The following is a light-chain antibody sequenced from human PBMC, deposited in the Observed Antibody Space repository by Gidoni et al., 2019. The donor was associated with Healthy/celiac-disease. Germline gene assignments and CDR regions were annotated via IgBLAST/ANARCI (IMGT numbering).Light chain of an antibody. V-gene: IGKV1-39*01. Sequence: DIQMTQSPSSLSASVGDRVTITCRASQSSSSYLNWYQQKPGKAPKLLIYAASSLQSGVPSRFSGSGSGTDFILTISSLQPEDFATYYCQQSYSTPRTFGQGTKVEIK. CDR2: AAS. CDR3: QQSYSTPRT. J-gene: IGKJ1*01. CDR1: QSSSSY.